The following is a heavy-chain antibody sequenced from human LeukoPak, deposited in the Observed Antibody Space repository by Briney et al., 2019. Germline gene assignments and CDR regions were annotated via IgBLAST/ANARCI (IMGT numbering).Heavy chain of an antibody. CDR2: ISGSGGNT. Sequence: GGSLRLSCAASGFTFSSYAMSWVRQAPGKGLEWVSVISGSGGNTYYADSVKGRFTISRDNSKNTLYLQMNSLRAEDTAVYYCAKYGDESSGYYSDWGQGTLVTVSS. D-gene: IGHD3-22*01. CDR1: GFTFSSYA. J-gene: IGHJ4*02. V-gene: IGHV3-23*01. CDR3: AKYGDESSGYYSD.